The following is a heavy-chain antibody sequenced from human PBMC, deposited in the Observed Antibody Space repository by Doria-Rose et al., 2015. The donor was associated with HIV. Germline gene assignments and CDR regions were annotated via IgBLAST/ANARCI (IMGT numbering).Heavy chain of an antibody. D-gene: IGHD6-6*01. V-gene: IGHV3-53*01. CDR2: IYSGIST. J-gene: IGHJ6*02. CDR3: ARDLPFETGSSSSGMDV. CDR1: GFPVSSNY. Sequence: QPVGSLRLSCAASGFPVSSNYMSWVRQAPGKGLEWVSVIYSGISTYYAGSVKGRFTISRDNSKNTLYLQMNSLRAEDTAVYYCARDLPFETGSSSSGMDVWVQGTTVTVSS.